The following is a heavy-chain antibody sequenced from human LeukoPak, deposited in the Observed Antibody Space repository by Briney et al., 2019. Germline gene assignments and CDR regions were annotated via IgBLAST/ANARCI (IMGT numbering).Heavy chain of an antibody. D-gene: IGHD1-1*01. CDR1: GFTFSSYS. V-gene: IGHV3-7*04. CDR3: AREGVGTFDY. J-gene: IGHJ4*02. CDR2: IKQDGSDK. Sequence: GGSLRLSCAASGFTFSSYSMNWVRQAPGKGLEWVANIKQDGSDKYYVDSVKGRFTISRDNPKNSLYLQMNSLRAEDTAVYYCAREGVGTFDYWGQGTLVTVSS.